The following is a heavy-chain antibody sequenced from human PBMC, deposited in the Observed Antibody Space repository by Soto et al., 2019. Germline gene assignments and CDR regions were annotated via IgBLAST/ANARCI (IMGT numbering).Heavy chain of an antibody. CDR3: VRVFDTYYFDL. CDR1: GFTVSSNY. J-gene: IGHJ4*02. V-gene: IGHV3-53*01. Sequence: GGSLRLSCAASGFTVSSNYMSWVRQAPGKGLEWVSVIYSGGNTYYADSVKGRFTISRDNSKKTLYLQMNSLRAEDTAVYYCVRVFDTYYFDLWGQGNMVTVSS. CDR2: IYSGGNT. D-gene: IGHD3-9*01.